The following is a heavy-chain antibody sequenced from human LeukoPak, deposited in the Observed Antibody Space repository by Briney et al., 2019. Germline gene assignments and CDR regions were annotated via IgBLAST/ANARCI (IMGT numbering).Heavy chain of an antibody. CDR2: ISGSGGST. J-gene: IGHJ4*02. CDR3: AKGLNYDSSGYRFDY. D-gene: IGHD3-22*01. Sequence: GGSLRLSCAASGFTFSSYAMSWVRQAPGKGLEWVSAISGSGGSTYYADSVKGRFTIFRDNSKNTLYLQMNSLRAEDTAVYYCAKGLNYDSSGYRFDYWGQGTLVTVPS. CDR1: GFTFSSYA. V-gene: IGHV3-23*01.